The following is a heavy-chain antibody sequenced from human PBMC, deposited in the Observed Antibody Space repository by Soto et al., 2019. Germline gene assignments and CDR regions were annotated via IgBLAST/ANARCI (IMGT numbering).Heavy chain of an antibody. J-gene: IGHJ5*02. CDR2: IYYSGST. CDR1: GGSISSSSYY. CDR3: ARPAGEEYCSGGSCGYLYNWFDP. Sequence: SETLSLTCTVSGGSISSSSYYWGWIRQPPGKGLEWIGSIYYSGSTYYNPSLKSRVTISVDTSKNQFSLKLSSVTAADTAVYYCARPAGEEYCSGGSCGYLYNWFDPWGQGTLVTVSS. V-gene: IGHV4-39*01. D-gene: IGHD2-15*01.